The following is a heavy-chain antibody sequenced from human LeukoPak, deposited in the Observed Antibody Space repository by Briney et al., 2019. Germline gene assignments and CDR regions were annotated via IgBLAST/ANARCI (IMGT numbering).Heavy chain of an antibody. CDR1: GGSFSGYY. J-gene: IGHJ3*02. V-gene: IGHV4-59*01. CDR3: ARGLLDGYTHPAAFDI. Sequence: SETLSLTCAVYGGSFSGYYWSWIRQSPGKGLEWIGYIYYSGSTNYNPSLKSRVTISVDTSKNQFSLKLNSVTAADTAVYYCARGLLDGYTHPAAFDIWGQGTMVTVSS. CDR2: IYYSGST. D-gene: IGHD5-24*01.